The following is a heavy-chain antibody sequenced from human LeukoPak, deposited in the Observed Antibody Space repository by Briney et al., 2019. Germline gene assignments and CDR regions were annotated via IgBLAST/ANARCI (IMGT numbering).Heavy chain of an antibody. CDR1: GGSISSYY. CDR3: ARVSSGALDY. Sequence: SETLSLTCTVSGGSISSYYWIWIRQPPGRGLEWVGYMSDSGSTNYNPSLKSRVTISVDTSKNQFSLKLSSVTAADTAVYYCARVSSGALDYWGQGTLVTVSS. D-gene: IGHD6-25*01. J-gene: IGHJ4*02. V-gene: IGHV4-59*01. CDR2: MSDSGST.